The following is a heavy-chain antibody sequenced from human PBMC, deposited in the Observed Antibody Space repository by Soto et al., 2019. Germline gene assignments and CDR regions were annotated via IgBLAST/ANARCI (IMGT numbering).Heavy chain of an antibody. D-gene: IGHD3-10*01. CDR2: IYPGDSDT. Sequence: GESLKISCKGSGYSFTSYWIGWVRQMPGKGLEWMGIIYPGDSDTRYSPSFQGQVTISADKSISTAYLQWSSLKASDTAMYYCVRHSGRITMVRGKPGGGYYMDVWGKGTTVTVSS. V-gene: IGHV5-51*01. CDR3: VRHSGRITMVRGKPGGGYYMDV. CDR1: GYSFTSYW. J-gene: IGHJ6*03.